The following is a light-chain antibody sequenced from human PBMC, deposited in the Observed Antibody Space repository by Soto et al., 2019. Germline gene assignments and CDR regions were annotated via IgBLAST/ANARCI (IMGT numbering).Light chain of an antibody. Sequence: EIVLTQSPGTLSLSPGERATLSCRASQSVTNSYLAWYKQKPGQAPRLLIYDASYRATGIPARFSGSGSGTDYTLTISSLAPEDFAVYYCHQRSNWPRTFGQGTKVDI. CDR2: DAS. V-gene: IGKV3D-20*02. J-gene: IGKJ1*01. CDR3: HQRSNWPRT. CDR1: QSVTNSY.